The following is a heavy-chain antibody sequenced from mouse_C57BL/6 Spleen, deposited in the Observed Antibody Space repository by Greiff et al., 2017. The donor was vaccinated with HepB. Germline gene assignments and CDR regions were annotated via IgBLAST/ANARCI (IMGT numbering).Heavy chain of an antibody. CDR3: TRNEGYFDY. CDR1: GFTFSSYA. V-gene: IGHV5-9-1*02. CDR2: ISSGGDYI. J-gene: IGHJ2*01. Sequence: EVKLMESGEGLVKPGGSLKLSCAASGFTFSSYAMSWVRQTPEKRLEWVAYISSGGDYIYYADTVKGRFTISRDNARNSLYLQMSSLKSEDTAMYYCTRNEGYFDYWGQGTTLTVSS.